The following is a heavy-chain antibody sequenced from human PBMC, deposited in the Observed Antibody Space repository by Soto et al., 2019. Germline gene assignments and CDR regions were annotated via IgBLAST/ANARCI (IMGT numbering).Heavy chain of an antibody. CDR2: IIPIFGTA. V-gene: IGHV1-69*13. CDR1: GGTFSSYA. J-gene: IGHJ4*02. Sequence: ASVKVSCKASGGTFSSYAISWVRQAPGQGLEWMGVIIPIFGTANYAQKFQGRVTITADESTSTAYMELSSLRSEDTAVYYCATQTYYYDSSGYVDYWGQGTLVTVSS. CDR3: ATQTYYYDSSGYVDY. D-gene: IGHD3-22*01.